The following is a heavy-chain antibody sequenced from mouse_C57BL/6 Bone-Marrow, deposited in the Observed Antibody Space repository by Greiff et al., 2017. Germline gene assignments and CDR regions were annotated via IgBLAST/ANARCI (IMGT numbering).Heavy chain of an antibody. V-gene: IGHV14-3*01. J-gene: IGHJ3*01. Sequence: VQLQESVAELVRPGASVKLSCTASGFNITNSYMPWVKQRPEQGLEWIGRIDPANGHTKYAPKFQGKATITADTSSNTAYLQLSSLTAEDTAIYYCAEGRFAYWGQGTLVTVSA. CDR3: AEGRFAY. CDR1: GFNITNSY. CDR2: IDPANGHT.